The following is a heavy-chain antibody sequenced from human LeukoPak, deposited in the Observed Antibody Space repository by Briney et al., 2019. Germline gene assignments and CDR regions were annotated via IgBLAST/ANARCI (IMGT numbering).Heavy chain of an antibody. J-gene: IGHJ4*02. V-gene: IGHV4-38-2*02. CDR1: GYSISSGYY. Sequence: SETLSLTCTASGYSISSGYYWGWIRQPPGKGLEWIGSIYHSGSTYYNPSLKSRVTISVDTSKNQFSLKLSSVTAADTAVYYCARVYYDSSGPLDYWGQGTLVTVSS. D-gene: IGHD3-22*01. CDR3: ARVYYDSSGPLDY. CDR2: IYHSGST.